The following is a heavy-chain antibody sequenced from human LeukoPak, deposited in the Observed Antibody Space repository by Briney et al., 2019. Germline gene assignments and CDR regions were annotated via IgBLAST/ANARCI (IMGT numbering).Heavy chain of an antibody. D-gene: IGHD1-14*01. CDR3: ARREPYWRKTYYFDY. CDR2: IYYSGST. CDR1: GGSISSYY. J-gene: IGHJ4*02. Sequence: SETLSLTCTVSGGSISSYYWSWIRQPPGKGLEWIGYIYYSGSTNYNPSLKSRVTISVDTSKNQFSLKLSSVTAADTAVYYCARREPYWRKTYYFDYWGQGTLVTVSS. V-gene: IGHV4-59*12.